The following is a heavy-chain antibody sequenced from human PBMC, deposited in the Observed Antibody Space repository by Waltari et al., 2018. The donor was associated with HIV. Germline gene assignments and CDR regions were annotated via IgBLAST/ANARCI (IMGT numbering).Heavy chain of an antibody. V-gene: IGHV4-59*01. CDR2: IYYSGSATYT. CDR3: ARNGGSSYSYYFDY. CDR1: PGSFYGYY. Sequence: QVQLQESGPGLVKPSETLSLTCTVSPGSFYGYYCSWVRQPPGKGLEWIGYIYYSGSATYTSYNPSLRSRVTISLDTSKKQFSLRLTFVTAADTATYSCARNGGSSYSYYFDYWGQGTLVNVSS. D-gene: IGHD2-21*01. J-gene: IGHJ4*02.